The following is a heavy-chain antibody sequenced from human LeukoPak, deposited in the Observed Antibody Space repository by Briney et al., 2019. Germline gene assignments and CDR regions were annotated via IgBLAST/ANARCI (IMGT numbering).Heavy chain of an antibody. CDR2: ITDSGAGT. CDR3: AKSTTVISGMDV. V-gene: IGHV3-23*01. D-gene: IGHD4-11*01. J-gene: IGHJ6*04. CDR1: GFTFSSYA. Sequence: GGSLRLSCKVSGFTFSSYAMSWVRQAPGKGLEWVSTITDSGAGTYYAGSVKGRFTISRDNSKSTLYLQMNSLRAEDTAVYYCAKSTTVISGMDVWGKGTTVTVSS.